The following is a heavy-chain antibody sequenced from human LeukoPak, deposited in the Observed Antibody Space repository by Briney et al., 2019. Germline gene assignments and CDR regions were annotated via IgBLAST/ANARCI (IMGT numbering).Heavy chain of an antibody. V-gene: IGHV4-59*01. J-gene: IGHJ4*02. CDR3: ASKSSDHGELRFDY. Sequence: SETLSLTCTISGGSTNTYYWSWIRQPPGKGLEWIGHIYYIGSTNYRPSLKSRATISVDTSKNQFSLKLSSVTAADTAVYYCASKSSDHGELRFDYWGQGALVTVSS. CDR1: GGSTNTYY. D-gene: IGHD4-17*01. CDR2: IYYIGST.